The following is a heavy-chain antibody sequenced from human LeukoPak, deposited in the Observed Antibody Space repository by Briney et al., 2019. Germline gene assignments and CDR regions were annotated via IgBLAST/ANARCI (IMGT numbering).Heavy chain of an antibody. CDR1: GFTFSSYS. CDR3: ATAAIGAHFDY. J-gene: IGHJ4*02. CDR2: IYSGGST. D-gene: IGHD6-6*01. V-gene: IGHV3-66*01. Sequence: GGSLRLSCAASGFTFSSYSMNWVRQAPGKGLEWVSVIYSGGSTYYADSVKGRFTISRDNSKNTLYLQMNSLRAEDTAVYYCATAAIGAHFDYWGQGTLVTVSS.